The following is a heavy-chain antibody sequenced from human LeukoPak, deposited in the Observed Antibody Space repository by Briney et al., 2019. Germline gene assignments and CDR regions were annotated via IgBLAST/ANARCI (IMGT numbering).Heavy chain of an antibody. CDR2: IYNGGTT. J-gene: IGHJ4*02. CDR3: ARASYNWNYGS. D-gene: IGHD1-7*01. Sequence: SETLSLTCTVSGGSISSSDYSWGWIRQPPGKGLEWIGSIYNGGTTFYNPSLKSRVTISVDTSKNQFSLKLSSVTAADTAVYYCARASYNWNYGSWGQGTLVTVSS. CDR1: GGSISSSDYS. V-gene: IGHV4-39*07.